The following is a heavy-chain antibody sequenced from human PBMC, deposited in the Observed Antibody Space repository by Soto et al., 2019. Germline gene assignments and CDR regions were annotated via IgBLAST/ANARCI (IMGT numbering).Heavy chain of an antibody. Sequence: EVQLVESGGGLVQPGGSLRLSCAASGFTFNNYWMHWVRQDPGKGLVWVSRISSDGSSTNYADSVKGRFAISRDNAKNTLYLQMIRLRAEDTAVYYCAAMATVTTDESYWGQGTLVTVSS. CDR1: GFTFNNYW. V-gene: IGHV3-74*01. J-gene: IGHJ4*02. CDR2: ISSDGSST. D-gene: IGHD4-4*01. CDR3: AAMATVTTDESY.